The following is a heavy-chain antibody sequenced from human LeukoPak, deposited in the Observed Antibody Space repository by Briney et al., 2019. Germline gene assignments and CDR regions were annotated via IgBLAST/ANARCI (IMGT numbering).Heavy chain of an antibody. V-gene: IGHV1-18*01. CDR3: ARVGVVVPAACFDP. Sequence: GASVKVSCKASGYNFGIFGMSWVRQAPGQGLEWMGWISADSGNTNYAQKLQGRVTMTTDTSTSTAYLELASLRSDDTAVYYCARVGVVVPAACFDPWGQGTLVTVSS. J-gene: IGHJ5*02. CDR2: ISADSGNT. D-gene: IGHD2-2*01. CDR1: GYNFGIFG.